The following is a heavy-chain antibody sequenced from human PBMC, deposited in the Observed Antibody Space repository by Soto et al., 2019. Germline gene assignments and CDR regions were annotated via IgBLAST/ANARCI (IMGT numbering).Heavy chain of an antibody. CDR2: IVVGSGNT. D-gene: IGHD6-13*01. J-gene: IGHJ4*02. CDR1: GFTFTSSA. Sequence: RASVKVSCKASGFTFTSSAVQWVRQARGQRLEWIGWIVVGSGNTNYAQKFQERVTITRDMSTSTAYMELSSLRSEDTAVYYCAAERIAAAGDYFDYWGQGTLVTVSS. CDR3: AAERIAAAGDYFDY. V-gene: IGHV1-58*01.